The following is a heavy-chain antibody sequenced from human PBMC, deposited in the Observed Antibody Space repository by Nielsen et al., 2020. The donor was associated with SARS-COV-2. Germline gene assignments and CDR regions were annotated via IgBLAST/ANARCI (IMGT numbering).Heavy chain of an antibody. CDR1: GFTFSSYW. D-gene: IGHD3-3*01. J-gene: IGHJ6*02. CDR3: ARDEVLTIFGVVKYYYYYGMDV. CDR2: IKQDGSEK. V-gene: IGHV3-7*01. Sequence: GESLKISCAASGFTFSSYWMSWVRQAPGKGLEWVANIKQDGSEKYYVDSVKGRFTISRDNAKNSLYLQMNSLRAEDTAVYYCARDEVLTIFGVVKYYYYYGMDVWGQGTTVTVSS.